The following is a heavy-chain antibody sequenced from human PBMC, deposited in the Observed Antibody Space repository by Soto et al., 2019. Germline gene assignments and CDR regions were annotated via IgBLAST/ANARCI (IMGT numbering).Heavy chain of an antibody. CDR3: ATEYCNSIGCWDYFDY. CDR2: INPTTGRT. Sequence: AASVKDSCKACGYTFTDNYLHWVRLAPGQGPEWMAWINPTTGRTKYAQKFQGRVTVTWDTSISTAYMELSSLRFDDIAIYYCATEYCNSIGCWDYFDYWGQGTQVTVSS. J-gene: IGHJ4*02. V-gene: IGHV1-2*02. CDR1: GYTFTDNY. D-gene: IGHD3-22*01.